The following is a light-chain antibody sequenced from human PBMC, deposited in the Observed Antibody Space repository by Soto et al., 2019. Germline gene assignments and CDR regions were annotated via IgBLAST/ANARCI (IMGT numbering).Light chain of an antibody. CDR2: DAS. CDR1: QSISSW. J-gene: IGKJ1*01. V-gene: IGKV1-5*01. CDR3: QQYENYWT. Sequence: DSQMTQYTSTLSGSAGDRVTIPCRSSQSISSWLAWYQHKPGKAPKLLIYDASNLDSGVPSRFSGSGSGTEFSLTISNLQPDDCATYYCQQYENYWTFGQGTKA.